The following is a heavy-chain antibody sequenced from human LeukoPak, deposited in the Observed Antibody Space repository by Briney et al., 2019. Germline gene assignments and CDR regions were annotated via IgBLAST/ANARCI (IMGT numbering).Heavy chain of an antibody. V-gene: IGHV1-8*03. CDR3: ARDGYNYGYFDY. CDR2: MNPNRGNT. Sequence: ASVKVSCKASGYTFTSYDINWVRQATGQGREWMGRMNPNRGNTGYPQKFQGRVTSTRDTSISTAYMELSSLRFEDTAVYYCARDGYNYGYFDYWGQGTLVTVSS. J-gene: IGHJ4*02. CDR1: GYTFTSYD. D-gene: IGHD5-24*01.